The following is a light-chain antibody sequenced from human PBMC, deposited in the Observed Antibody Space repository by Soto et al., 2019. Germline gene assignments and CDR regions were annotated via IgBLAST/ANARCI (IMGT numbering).Light chain of an antibody. V-gene: IGKV3-15*01. CDR2: GAS. CDR1: QSVSNF. CDR3: QQYSNWPSWT. J-gene: IGKJ1*01. Sequence: EKVMTQSPATLSMSPGERATLSCRASQSVSNFLAWYQQKPGQTPRLLIYGASTRATGIPARFSGSGSGTAFTLTISSLQSEDFAVYYCQQYSNWPSWTFGQGTKVEV.